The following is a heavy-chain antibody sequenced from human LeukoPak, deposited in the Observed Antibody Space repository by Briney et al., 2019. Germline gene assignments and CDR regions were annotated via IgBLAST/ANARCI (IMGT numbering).Heavy chain of an antibody. CDR3: ARAAWPGGWYDYYFDY. Sequence: GASVKVSCKTSGYAFTGYYMHWVRQAPGQGLEWMGWINPNSGGTNYAQKFQGRVTMTRDTSISTAYMELSRLRSDDTAVYYCARAAWPGGWYDYYFDYWGQGTLVTVSS. D-gene: IGHD6-19*01. CDR1: GYAFTGYY. CDR2: INPNSGGT. J-gene: IGHJ4*02. V-gene: IGHV1-2*02.